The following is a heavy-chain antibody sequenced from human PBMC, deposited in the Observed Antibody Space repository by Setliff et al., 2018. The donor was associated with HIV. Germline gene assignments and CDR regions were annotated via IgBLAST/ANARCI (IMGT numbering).Heavy chain of an antibody. J-gene: IGHJ6*03. CDR1: GFSFNTYG. Sequence: GGSLRLSCAASGFSFNTYGMHWVRQAPGKGLQWVAAIWFDGSNKNYAAAVKGRFTISRDNAKNALYLQMNSLKTEDTAVYYCARGRLLWSGSYYYYMDVWGKGTTVTVSS. D-gene: IGHD3-10*01. V-gene: IGHV3-33*01. CDR3: ARGRLLWSGSYYYYMDV. CDR2: IWFDGSNK.